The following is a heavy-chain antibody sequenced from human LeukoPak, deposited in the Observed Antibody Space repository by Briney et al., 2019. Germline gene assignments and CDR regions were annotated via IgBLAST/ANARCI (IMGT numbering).Heavy chain of an antibody. V-gene: IGHV3-64*01. CDR1: GFTFSNYP. Sequence: GGSLRLSCSASGFTFSNYPMHWVRQAPGKGLEYVSGISGNGGNTYYANSVKGRFTISRDNSKHTLYLQMGSLRAEDMAVYYCARSKRWLEHYWYFDLWAVAPWSLSPQ. D-gene: IGHD5-24*01. CDR2: ISGNGGNT. J-gene: IGHJ2*01. CDR3: ARSKRWLEHYWYFDL.